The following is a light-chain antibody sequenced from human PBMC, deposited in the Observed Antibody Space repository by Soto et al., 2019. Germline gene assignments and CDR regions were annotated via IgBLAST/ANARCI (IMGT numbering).Light chain of an antibody. CDR2: EVS. CDR3: SSYAGSNSHVV. J-gene: IGLJ2*01. V-gene: IGLV2-8*01. Sequence: QSALTQPPSASGSPGQSVTISCTGTSSDVGGYNYVSWYQQHPGKAPKLMIYEVSKRPSGVPDRFSGPKSGNTASLTVSGLQAEDEADYYCSSYAGSNSHVVFGGGTKLTVL. CDR1: SSDVGGYNY.